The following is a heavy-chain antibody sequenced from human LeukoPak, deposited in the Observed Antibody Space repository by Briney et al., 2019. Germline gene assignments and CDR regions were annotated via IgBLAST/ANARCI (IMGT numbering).Heavy chain of an antibody. CDR2: INHSGST. CDR3: ALESGDYDYYYGMDV. CDR1: GGSFSGYY. J-gene: IGHJ6*02. V-gene: IGHV4-34*01. D-gene: IGHD4-17*01. Sequence: PSETLSLTCAVYGGSFSGYYWSWIRQPPGKGLEWIGEINHSGSTNYNPSLKSRVTISVDTSKNQFSLKLSSVTAAGTAVYYCALESGDYDYYYGMDVWGQGTTVTVSS.